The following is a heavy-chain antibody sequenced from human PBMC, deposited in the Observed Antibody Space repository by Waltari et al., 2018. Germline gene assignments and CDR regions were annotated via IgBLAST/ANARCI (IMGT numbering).Heavy chain of an antibody. CDR1: GDSFSNNGLY. CDR2: TYYSGST. Sequence: QLQLQESGPGLVKPSETLSLTCSVSGDSFSNNGLYWGWIRQPPGKGLEWIGNTYYSGSTYDNQSRKSRVTLSVDTSNNQSSLRLNSVTAAGTAVYYFASVPTEISTAGDAFDDWGQGTLVTVSS. D-gene: IGHD3-3*01. V-gene: IGHV4-39*07. CDR3: ASVPTEISTAGDAFDD. J-gene: IGHJ3*01.